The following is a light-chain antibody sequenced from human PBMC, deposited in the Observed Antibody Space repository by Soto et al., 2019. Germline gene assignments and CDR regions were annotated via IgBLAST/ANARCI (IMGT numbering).Light chain of an antibody. J-gene: IGKJ1*01. V-gene: IGKV3-20*01. CDR1: QSVSSSY. CDR2: GAS. Sequence: EIVLTQSPGTLSLSPGERATLSCRASQSVSSSYLAWYQQKPGPAPRLLIYGASSRATGIPDRFSGSGSGTDFTLTISRLEPADFGVYYCEQYGSSPQWTFGQGNKEQIK. CDR3: EQYGSSPQWT.